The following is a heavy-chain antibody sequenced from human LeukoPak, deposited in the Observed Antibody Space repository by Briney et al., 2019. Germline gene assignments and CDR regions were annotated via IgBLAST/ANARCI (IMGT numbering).Heavy chain of an antibody. J-gene: IGHJ6*02. CDR1: GYTFTSYG. CDR3: ARGYGVVISTPYYYGMDV. D-gene: IGHD3-3*01. Sequence: ASVKVSCKASGYTFTSYGISWVRQAPGQGLEWMGWISAYNGNTNYAQKLQGRVTMTTDTSTSTAYMELRSLRSDDTAVYYCARGYGVVISTPYYYGMDVWGQGTTVTVSS. V-gene: IGHV1-18*01. CDR2: ISAYNGNT.